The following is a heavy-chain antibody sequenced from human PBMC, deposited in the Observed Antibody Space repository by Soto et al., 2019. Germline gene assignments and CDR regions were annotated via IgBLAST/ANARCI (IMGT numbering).Heavy chain of an antibody. CDR2: MNSDGSST. J-gene: IGHJ4*02. Sequence: EVQLVESGGGLVQPGGSLRLSCAASGFTFSSYWMHWVRQAPGKGLVWVSRMNSDGSSTSYADSVKGRFTISRDNAKNTLYLQMNSLKTEDTDVYYCATDLGTGYWGQGTLVTVSS. D-gene: IGHD7-27*01. CDR1: GFTFSSYW. CDR3: ATDLGTGY. V-gene: IGHV3-74*01.